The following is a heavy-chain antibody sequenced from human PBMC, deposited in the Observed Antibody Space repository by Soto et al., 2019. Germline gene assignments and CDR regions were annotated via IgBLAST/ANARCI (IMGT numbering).Heavy chain of an antibody. J-gene: IGHJ6*02. Sequence: GGSLRLSCAASGFTVSSNYMSWVRQAPGKGLEWVSVIYSGGSTYYADSVKGRFTISRDNSKNTLYLQMNSLRSEDTAVYYCARTYNWNTRHLYYYYYYYGMDVWGQGTTVTVSS. D-gene: IGHD1-20*01. CDR2: IYSGGST. V-gene: IGHV3-53*05. CDR3: ARTYNWNTRHLYYYYYYYGMDV. CDR1: GFTVSSNY.